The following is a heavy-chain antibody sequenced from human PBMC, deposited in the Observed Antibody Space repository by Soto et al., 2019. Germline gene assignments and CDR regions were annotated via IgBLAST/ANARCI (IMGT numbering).Heavy chain of an antibody. J-gene: IGHJ6*02. Sequence: GGSLRLSCAASGFTFSDYYMSWIRQAPGKGLEWVSYISSSGSTIYYADSVKGRFTISRDNAKNSLYLQMNSLRAEDTAVYYCASGYDFWSGYTPDYGMDVWVQGTTVTVSS. D-gene: IGHD3-3*01. CDR3: ASGYDFWSGYTPDYGMDV. CDR1: GFTFSDYY. CDR2: ISSSGSTI. V-gene: IGHV3-11*01.